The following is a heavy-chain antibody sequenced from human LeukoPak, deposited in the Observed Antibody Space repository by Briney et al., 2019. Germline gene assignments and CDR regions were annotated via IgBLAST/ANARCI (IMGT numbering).Heavy chain of an antibody. J-gene: IGHJ5*02. CDR3: ARDYGDYSNWFDP. CDR1: GGSISSGGYY. D-gene: IGHD4-17*01. CDR2: IYYSGST. Sequence: SETLSLTCTVSGGSISSGGYYWSWIRQHPGKGLEWNGYIYYSGSTYYNPSLKSRVTISVDTSKNQFSLKLSSVTAADTAVYYCARDYGDYSNWFDPWGQGTLVTVSS. V-gene: IGHV4-31*03.